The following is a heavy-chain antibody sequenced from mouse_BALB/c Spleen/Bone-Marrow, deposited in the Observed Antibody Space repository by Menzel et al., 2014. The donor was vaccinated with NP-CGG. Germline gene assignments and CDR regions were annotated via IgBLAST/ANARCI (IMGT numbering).Heavy chain of an antibody. CDR1: GFTFNSYG. CDR2: ISGGGSYT. J-gene: IGHJ4*01. Sequence: VQLQQSGGGLVKSGGSLKLSCAASGFTFNSYGMSWVRQTPEKRLEWVATISGGGSYTFYSDSVKGRFTISRDNAKNTLYLQMSSLKSEDTAMYYCTRDAMDYWGQGTSVTVSS. V-gene: IGHV5-6*01. CDR3: TRDAMDY.